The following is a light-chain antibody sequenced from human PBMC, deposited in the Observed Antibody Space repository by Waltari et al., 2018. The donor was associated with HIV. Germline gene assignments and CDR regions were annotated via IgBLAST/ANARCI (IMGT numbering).Light chain of an antibody. J-gene: IGLJ2*01. CDR1: SSDVGRYNY. CDR3: TSYISSSTLNVL. CDR2: EVS. V-gene: IGLV2-14*01. Sequence: QSALTQPASVSGSPGQSITIPCTGTSSDVGRYNYVSWFQQYTGRAPKLMIYEVSYRPSGVSNRFSGSKSGNTASLTISGLQAEDEADYYCTSYISSSTLNVLFGGGTKLTVL.